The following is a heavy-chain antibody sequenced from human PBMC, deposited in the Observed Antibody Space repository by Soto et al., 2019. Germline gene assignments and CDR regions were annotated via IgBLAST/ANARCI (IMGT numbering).Heavy chain of an antibody. D-gene: IGHD1-26*01. Sequence: ASVKVSCKASGYTFTSYGISWVRQAPGQGLEWMGWISAYNGDTNYAQKFQGRVIMTTDTSTSTAYMELRSLRSDDTAVYYCVRDRDSDTWPSRDVWGQGTTVTVSS. CDR1: GYTFTSYG. CDR2: ISAYNGDT. J-gene: IGHJ6*02. V-gene: IGHV1-18*01. CDR3: VRDRDSDTWPSRDV.